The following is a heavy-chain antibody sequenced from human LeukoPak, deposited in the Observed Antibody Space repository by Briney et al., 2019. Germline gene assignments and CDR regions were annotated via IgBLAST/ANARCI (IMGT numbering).Heavy chain of an antibody. CDR3: ARHRYSNLPNFDY. CDR2: IYYSGST. J-gene: IGHJ4*02. V-gene: IGHV4-39*01. D-gene: IGHD4-11*01. Sequence: SSETLSLTCTVSGGSISSSSYYWGWIRQPPGKGLEWIGSIYYSGSTYYNPSLKSRDTISVDTSKNQFSLKLSSVTAADTAVYYCARHRYSNLPNFDYWGQGTLVTVSS. CDR1: GGSISSSSYY.